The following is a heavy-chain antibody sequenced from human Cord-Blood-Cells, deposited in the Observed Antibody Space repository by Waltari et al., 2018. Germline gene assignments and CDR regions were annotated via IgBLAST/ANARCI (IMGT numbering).Heavy chain of an antibody. CDR2: INPSGGST. V-gene: IGHV1-46*01. J-gene: IGHJ2*01. Sequence: QVQLVQSGAEVKKPGASVKVSCKASGYTFTSYYMHWVRQAPGQGLEWMGIINPSGGSTSYAQKFQGRVTMTRDTSTSTVYMDLSSLGSEDTAVYYCARANWGSRWYFDLWGRGTLVTVSS. CDR1: GYTFTSYY. D-gene: IGHD7-27*01. CDR3: ARANWGSRWYFDL.